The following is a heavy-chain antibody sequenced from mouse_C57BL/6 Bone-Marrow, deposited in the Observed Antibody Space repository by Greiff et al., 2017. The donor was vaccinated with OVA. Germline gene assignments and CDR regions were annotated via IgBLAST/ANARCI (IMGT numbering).Heavy chain of an antibody. Sequence: VNLVESGPELVKPGASVKISCKASGYAFSSSWMNWVKQRPGKGLEWIGRLYPGDGDTNYNGKFKGKATLTADKSSRTAYMQLSSLTSEVSAVYFCAKHEDGYYAYYFDYWGQGTTLTVSS. D-gene: IGHD2-3*01. J-gene: IGHJ2*01. CDR2: LYPGDGDT. CDR3: AKHEDGYYAYYFDY. CDR1: GYAFSSSW. V-gene: IGHV1-82*01.